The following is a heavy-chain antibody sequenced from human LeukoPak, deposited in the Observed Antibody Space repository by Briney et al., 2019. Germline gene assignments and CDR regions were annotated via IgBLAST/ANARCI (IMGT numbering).Heavy chain of an antibody. V-gene: IGHV4-34*01. CDR1: GGSFSGYY. D-gene: IGHD3-3*01. CDR2: INLSGST. Sequence: SETLSLTCAVYGGSFSGYYWSWIRQPPGKGLEWIGEINLSGSTNYNPSLKSRVTISVDTSKNQFSLKLSSVTAADTAVYYCARGSSLRAIFRVVTQTCFDYWGQGTLVTVSS. CDR3: ARGSSLRAIFRVVTQTCFDY. J-gene: IGHJ4*02.